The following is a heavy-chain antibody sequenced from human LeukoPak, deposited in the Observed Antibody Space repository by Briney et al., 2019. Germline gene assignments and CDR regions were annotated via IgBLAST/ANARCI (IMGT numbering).Heavy chain of an antibody. CDR3: AKDGGLWVSAHWGDS. CDR2: ISGTSGNT. J-gene: IGHJ4*02. CDR1: GFTFSIYA. V-gene: IGHV3-23*01. Sequence: GGSLRLSCAASGFTFSIYAMSWVRQAPGKGLEWVSSISGTSGNTYYADSVKGRFTVSRDNSKNTLLLQMNSLRAEDTAVYYCAKDGGLWVSAHWGDSWGRGTLVTVSS. D-gene: IGHD7-27*01.